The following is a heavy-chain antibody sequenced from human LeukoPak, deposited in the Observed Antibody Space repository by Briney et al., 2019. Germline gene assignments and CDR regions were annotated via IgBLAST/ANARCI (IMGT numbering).Heavy chain of an antibody. CDR2: IDTTSEYI. Sequence: GGSLRLSCAASGFTFTSYAMSWVRQAPGKGLEWVASIDTTSEYIFHTDSLKGRFTISRDNAKNSLYLQMSNLRVEDTAVYYCARADRDSDWYIDDCWGQGTLVTVSS. CDR3: ARADRDSDWYIDDC. D-gene: IGHD6-19*01. J-gene: IGHJ4*02. CDR1: GFTFTSYA. V-gene: IGHV3-21*06.